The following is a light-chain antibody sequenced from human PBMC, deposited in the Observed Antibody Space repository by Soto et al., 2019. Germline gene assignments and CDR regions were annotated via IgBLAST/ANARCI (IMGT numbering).Light chain of an antibody. CDR1: QDIRND. CDR2: AAS. Sequence: ASLMSQSPSSVSASVGDRVTITCRASQDIRNDLGWYQQKPGKTPKLLIFAASSLQSGVPSRFSGSGSGTDFTLTISSLQPEDFATYYCLQDFNYPWTFGQGTKVEIE. V-gene: IGKV1-6*01. J-gene: IGKJ1*01. CDR3: LQDFNYPWT.